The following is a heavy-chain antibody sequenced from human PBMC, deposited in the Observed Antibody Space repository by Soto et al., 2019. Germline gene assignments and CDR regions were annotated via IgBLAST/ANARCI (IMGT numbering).Heavy chain of an antibody. V-gene: IGHV4-59*08. D-gene: IGHD5-12*01. CDR1: GGSISGYY. Sequence: QVQLQESGPGLVKPSETLSLTCTVSGGSISGYYWSWIRQPPGKGLGWIGYIYSSGSTNYNPSLKSRVTISVDTSKNQFSLKLSSVTAADTAVYYCARRVRGATAPDYWGQGTLVTVSS. CDR3: ARRVRGATAPDY. CDR2: IYSSGST. J-gene: IGHJ4*02.